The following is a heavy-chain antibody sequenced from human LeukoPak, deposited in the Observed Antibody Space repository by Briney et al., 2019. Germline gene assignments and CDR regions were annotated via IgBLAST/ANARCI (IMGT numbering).Heavy chain of an antibody. J-gene: IGHJ4*02. D-gene: IGHD2-15*01. V-gene: IGHV3-30*02. CDR1: GFTFSSYG. CDR2: LWYDGSNK. CDR3: AKDSDDSPHFDY. Sequence: GGSLRLSCAASGFTFSSYGMHWVRQAPGKGLEWGAVLWYDGSNKYYADSVKGRFTISRDNSKNTLYLQMNSLRAEDTAVYYCAKDSDDSPHFDYWGQGTLVTVSS.